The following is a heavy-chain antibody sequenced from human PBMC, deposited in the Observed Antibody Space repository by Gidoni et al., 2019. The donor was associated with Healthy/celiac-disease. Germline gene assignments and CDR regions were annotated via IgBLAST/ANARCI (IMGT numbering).Heavy chain of an antibody. V-gene: IGHV4-39*01. J-gene: IGHJ6*03. Sequence: QLQLQESGPGLVKPSETLSLTCTVSGGSISSSSYYWGWIRQPPGKGLEWIGSIYYSGSTYYNPSLKSRVTISVDTSKNQFSLKLSSVTAADTAVYYCARRVVVPAAMPPYYYYYYMDVWGKGTTVTVSS. CDR1: GGSISSSSYY. CDR3: ARRVVVPAAMPPYYYYYYMDV. CDR2: IYYSGST. D-gene: IGHD2-2*01.